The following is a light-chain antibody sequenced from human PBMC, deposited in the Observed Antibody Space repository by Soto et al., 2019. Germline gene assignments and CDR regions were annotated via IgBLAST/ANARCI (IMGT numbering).Light chain of an antibody. V-gene: IGLV1-51*01. CDR3: GTWDSNLSAVV. CDR2: DNN. CDR1: SSNIGNNY. Sequence: QSVLTQPPSVSAAPGQKVTISCSGGSSNIGNNYVSWYQQLPGTAPKLLIYDNNKRPSGIPDRFSGSKSGASATLGITGLQTGDEADYYCGTWDSNLSAVVFGGGTKVTVL. J-gene: IGLJ3*02.